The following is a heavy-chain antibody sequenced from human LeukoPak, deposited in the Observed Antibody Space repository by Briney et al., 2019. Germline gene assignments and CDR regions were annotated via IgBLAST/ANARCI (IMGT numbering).Heavy chain of an antibody. D-gene: IGHD5-18*01. Sequence: GGSLRLSCAASGFTFSDYYMSWIRQAPGKGLEWVSYISSSGSTIYYADSVKGRFTISRDNAKNSLYLQMNSLRAEDTAVYYCARVWIQLWLAFDYWGQGALVTVSS. CDR3: ARVWIQLWLAFDY. CDR1: GFTFSDYY. J-gene: IGHJ4*02. CDR2: ISSSGSTI. V-gene: IGHV3-11*04.